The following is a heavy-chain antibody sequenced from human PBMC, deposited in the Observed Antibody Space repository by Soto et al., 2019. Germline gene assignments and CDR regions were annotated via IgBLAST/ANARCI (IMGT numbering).Heavy chain of an antibody. CDR1: GDSVTFGHHY. V-gene: IGHV4-61*01. Sequence: PSETLSLTCVVSGDSVTFGHHYWTWIRQPPGKGLEWIGRIFFTGATNYRPSLRSRVTMSVDTSKIQFSLNLTSVTAADSAIYYCGRGRSDSAGSSLGRRMDVWGQGTTVTVSS. J-gene: IGHJ6*02. CDR3: GRGRSDSAGSSLGRRMDV. D-gene: IGHD3-10*01. CDR2: IFFTGAT.